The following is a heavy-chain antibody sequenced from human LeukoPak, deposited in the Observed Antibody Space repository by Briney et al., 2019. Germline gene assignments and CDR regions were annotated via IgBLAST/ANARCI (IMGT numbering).Heavy chain of an antibody. Sequence: GGSLRLSCAASGFTFTNAWMNWVRQAPGKGLEWVGRIKSKTDGGTTDYAAPVKGRFTTSRDDSKNTLYLQMNSLKTEDTAVYYCTTTYYDFWSGSVRPFDYWGQGTLVTVSS. CDR3: TTTYYDFWSGSVRPFDY. J-gene: IGHJ4*02. CDR2: IKSKTDGGTT. CDR1: GFTFTNAW. D-gene: IGHD3-3*01. V-gene: IGHV3-15*07.